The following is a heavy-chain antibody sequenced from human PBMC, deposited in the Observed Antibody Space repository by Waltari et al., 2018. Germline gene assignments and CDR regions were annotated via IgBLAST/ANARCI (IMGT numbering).Heavy chain of an antibody. D-gene: IGHD6-13*01. J-gene: IGHJ4*02. CDR1: GYTFTGYY. Sequence: QVQLVQSGAEVTKPGASVKVSCKASGYTFTGYYMHWVRQAPGQGLEWMGWINPNSGGTNYAQKFQGRVTMTRDTSISTAYMELSRLRSDDTAVYYCARDFHTLYVGYSSSWKDWGQGTLVTVSS. CDR2: INPNSGGT. V-gene: IGHV1-2*02. CDR3: ARDFHTLYVGYSSSWKD.